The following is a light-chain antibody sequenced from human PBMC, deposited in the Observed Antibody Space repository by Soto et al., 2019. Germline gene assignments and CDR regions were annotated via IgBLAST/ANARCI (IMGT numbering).Light chain of an antibody. CDR3: QQRSNWPPSIT. CDR1: QSVSSN. CDR2: VAS. Sequence: EIVIKQSPAPLSLSAAERDTLSCRARQSVSSNFAWYQQKPGQAPRLLIYVASNSATGIPARFSGSGSGTDFTLTISSLEPEDFAFYYCQQRSNWPPSITFGQGTRLEIK. J-gene: IGKJ5*01. V-gene: IGKV3-11*01.